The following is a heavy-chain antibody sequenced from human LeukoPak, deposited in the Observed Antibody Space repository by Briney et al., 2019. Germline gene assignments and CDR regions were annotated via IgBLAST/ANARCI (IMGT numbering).Heavy chain of an antibody. Sequence: WAALLPFSCAFCVPFISGSKNRGRQAPGKGLEWGSGNSNHSSYIYYADSVKGRFTISRDNSKNTLFLQMTSLRTDDTAVYFCAKSIPTIAVAVSTRQWGQGTLVIVSS. V-gene: IGHV3-21*01. D-gene: IGHD6-19*01. CDR3: AKSIPTIAVAVSTRQ. CDR2: NSNHSSYI. J-gene: IGHJ4*02. CDR1: CVPFISGS.